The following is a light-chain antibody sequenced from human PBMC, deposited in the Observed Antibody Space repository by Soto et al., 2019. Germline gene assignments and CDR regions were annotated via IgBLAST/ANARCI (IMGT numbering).Light chain of an antibody. CDR1: QSVSSSY. CDR3: QQYGSSRGT. Sequence: EIVLTQSPGTLSLSPGERATLSCRASQSVSSSYLAWYQQKPGQAPRLLIYGASSRATGIPDRFSGSGSGTDFSLTISSLEPEDVAVYYCQQYGSSRGTFGQGTKVEIK. CDR2: GAS. V-gene: IGKV3-20*01. J-gene: IGKJ1*01.